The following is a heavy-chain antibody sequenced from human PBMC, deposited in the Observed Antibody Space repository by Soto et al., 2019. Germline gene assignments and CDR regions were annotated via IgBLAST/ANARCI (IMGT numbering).Heavy chain of an antibody. J-gene: IGHJ4*02. CDR1: GCTYSGDG. CDR3: ARERGQIDY. CDR2: IWHDGSNQ. V-gene: IGHV3-33*01. Sequence: SQRHSCAASGCTYSGDGIHWVRRAPGKGLEWVAVIWHDGSNQYYADSVKGRFTISRDNSNNILYLQLNSLRAEDTAVYYCARERGQIDYWGQGIQVTVSS.